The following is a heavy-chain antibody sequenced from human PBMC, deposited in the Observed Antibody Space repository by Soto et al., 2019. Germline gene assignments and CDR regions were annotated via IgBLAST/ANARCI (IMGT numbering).Heavy chain of an antibody. V-gene: IGHV1-2*02. CDR1: GYTFTGYY. J-gene: IGHJ5*02. CDR3: AREGVETYVAWGWFDP. D-gene: IGHD3-16*01. Sequence: GASVKVSCKASGYTFTGYYMHWVRQAPGQGLEWMGWINPNSGGTNYAQKFQGRVTMTRDTSISTAYMELSRLRSDDTAVYYCAREGVETYVAWGWFDPWGQGTLVTVSS. CDR2: INPNSGGT.